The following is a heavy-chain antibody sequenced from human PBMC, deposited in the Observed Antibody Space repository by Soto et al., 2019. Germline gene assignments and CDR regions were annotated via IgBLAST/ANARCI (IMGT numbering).Heavy chain of an antibody. CDR1: GGSISSGGYY. V-gene: IGHV4-31*03. J-gene: IGHJ4*02. D-gene: IGHD3-3*01. CDR2: IYYSGST. Sequence: SETLSLTCTVSGGSISSGGYYWSWIRQHPGKGLEWIGYIYYSGSTYYNPSLKSRVTISVDTSKNQFSLKLSSVTAADTAVYYCARGFFWSGYYPSYYFDYWGQGTLVTVS. CDR3: ARGFFWSGYYPSYYFDY.